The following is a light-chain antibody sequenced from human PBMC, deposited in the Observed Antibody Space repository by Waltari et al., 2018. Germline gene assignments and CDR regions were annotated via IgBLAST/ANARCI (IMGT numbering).Light chain of an antibody. CDR2: GAT. Sequence: DIHVTHSPYSLPASVGDRVSVACRASPRIISYINWYQQNPGKAPGLLIYGATSLQSGVPSRFSGSGSGTDFTLTISSLQPEDFATYYCQQTYRTPRTFGQGTKVDI. J-gene: IGKJ1*01. CDR3: QQTYRTPRT. CDR1: PRIISY. V-gene: IGKV1-39*01.